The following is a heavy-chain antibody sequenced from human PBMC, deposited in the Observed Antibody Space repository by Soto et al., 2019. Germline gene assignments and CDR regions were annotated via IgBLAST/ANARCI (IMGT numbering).Heavy chain of an antibody. Sequence: EVQLLESGGGLVQPGGSLRLSCAASGFTFSNYAMTWVRQAPGKGLEWVSGISGSGSSIYYADSVKGRFTISRDNSKNTLYLQMKSMRAEDTAVYYCAKGGDSSSWKNWFDPWGQGTLVTVSS. V-gene: IGHV3-23*01. CDR1: GFTFSNYA. CDR3: AKGGDSSSWKNWFDP. D-gene: IGHD6-13*01. J-gene: IGHJ5*02. CDR2: ISGSGSSI.